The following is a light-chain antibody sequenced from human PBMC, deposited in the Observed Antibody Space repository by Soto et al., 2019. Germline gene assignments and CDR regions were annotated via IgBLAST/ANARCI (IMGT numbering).Light chain of an antibody. Sequence: DIQMTQSPSSVSVSVGDRVTISCRASQGINNWLAWYLQKPGEAPKLLIYGAATLEDRVPAMFIGSGSGTDFTLNISRRQPEEFATYYCQQANRFQRTLGGRTRADIK. CDR2: GAA. V-gene: IGKV1-12*01. J-gene: IGKJ4*01. CDR3: QQANRFQRT. CDR1: QGINNW.